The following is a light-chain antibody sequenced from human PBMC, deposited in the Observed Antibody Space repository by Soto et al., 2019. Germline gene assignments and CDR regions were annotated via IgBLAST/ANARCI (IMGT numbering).Light chain of an antibody. V-gene: IGLV1-40*01. CDR2: GNS. J-gene: IGLJ1*01. CDR1: SPNIGAGYD. CDR3: QSYDSSLIV. Sequence: QSVLTQPPSVSGAPGQRVTISCTGSSPNIGAGYDVHWYQQLPGTAPKLLIYGNSNRPSGVPDRFSGSKSGTSASLAITGLQAEDGADYYCQSYDSSLIVFGTGTKVTVL.